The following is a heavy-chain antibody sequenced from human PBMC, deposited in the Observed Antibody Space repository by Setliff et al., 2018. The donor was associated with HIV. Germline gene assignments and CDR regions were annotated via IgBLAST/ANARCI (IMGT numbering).Heavy chain of an antibody. CDR2: INSSGST. Sequence: SETLSLTCTVSGDSIISRRNFWGWIRQPPGKGRALIGNINSSGSTYYNPSLKSRVFISVDLSINQFSLKLHSVTAADTAVYYCASGGDRGTYGEPYDSWGQGALVTVSS. J-gene: IGHJ4*02. V-gene: IGHV4-39*01. CDR1: GDSIISRRNF. D-gene: IGHD1-26*01. CDR3: ASGGDRGTYGEPYDS.